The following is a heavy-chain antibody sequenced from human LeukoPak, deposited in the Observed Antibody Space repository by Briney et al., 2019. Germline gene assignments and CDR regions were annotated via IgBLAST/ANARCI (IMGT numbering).Heavy chain of an antibody. CDR1: GFSFSNSS. J-gene: IGHJ4*02. CDR3: YCDY. Sequence: GGSLRLSCAASGFSFSNSSMSWVRQTPGKGLEWISYIRGSSTTIYYADSVKGRFTISRDNARNSLYLQMNDLRAEDTGVYGPYCDYWGQGSLVTVSS. V-gene: IGHV3-48*01. CDR2: IRGSSTTI. D-gene: IGHD2-8*02.